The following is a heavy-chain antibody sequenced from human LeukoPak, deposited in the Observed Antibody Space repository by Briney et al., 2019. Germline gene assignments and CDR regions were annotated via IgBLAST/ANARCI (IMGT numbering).Heavy chain of an antibody. CDR3: AKVGGYCSSTSCSPSYYYYYMDV. J-gene: IGHJ6*03. Sequence: GGSLRLSCAASGFTFSSYAMSWVRQAPGKGLEWVSAISGSGGSTYYADSVKGRFTISRDNSKNTLYLQMNSLRAEDTAVCYCAKVGGYCSSTSCSPSYYYYYMDVWGKGTTVTVSS. V-gene: IGHV3-23*01. CDR2: ISGSGGST. CDR1: GFTFSSYA. D-gene: IGHD2-2*01.